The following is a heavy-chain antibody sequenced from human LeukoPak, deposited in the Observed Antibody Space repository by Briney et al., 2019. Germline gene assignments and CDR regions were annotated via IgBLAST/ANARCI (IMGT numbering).Heavy chain of an antibody. J-gene: IGHJ4*02. V-gene: IGHV3-48*01. CDR3: ARGGVGARYTYFDT. CDR2: LSSDNYTI. D-gene: IGHD1-26*01. Sequence: GGSLRLSCAASGITFSSYSMNWVRQAPGKGLEWISYLSSDNYTIYYADSVKGRFIISRDNAKDSLYLQMNSLRAEDTAVYYCARGGVGARYTYFDTWGQGILITVST. CDR1: GITFSSYS.